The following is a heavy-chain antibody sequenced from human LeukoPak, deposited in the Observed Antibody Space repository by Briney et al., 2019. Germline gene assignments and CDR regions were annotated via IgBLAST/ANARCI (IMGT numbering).Heavy chain of an antibody. V-gene: IGHV4-39*01. CDR2: ICYSGST. CDR1: GGSISSSSYY. Sequence: TSETLSLTCTVSGGSISSSSYYWGGIRQPPGKGLEWVGSICYSGSTYYNPSLKSRVTISVDTSKNQFSLKLSSVTAPDTAVYYCARHVEGLAAYSGYDTRPFDYWGQGTLVTVSS. D-gene: IGHD5-12*01. CDR3: ARHVEGLAAYSGYDTRPFDY. J-gene: IGHJ4*02.